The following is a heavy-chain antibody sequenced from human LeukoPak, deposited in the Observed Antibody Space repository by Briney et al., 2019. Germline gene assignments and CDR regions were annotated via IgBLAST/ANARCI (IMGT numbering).Heavy chain of an antibody. CDR1: GFTFSSYA. CDR3: AKSPRGYTYGHTEYYFDF. V-gene: IGHV3-23*01. Sequence: GGSLRLSCAASGFTFSSYAMSWVRQAPGKGLEWVSAISDNGVGTYYADSVKGRFTISRDNFKNTLYLQMNSLRAEDTAVYYCAKSPRGYTYGHTEYYFDFWGQGTLVTVSS. J-gene: IGHJ4*02. CDR2: ISDNGVGT. D-gene: IGHD5-18*01.